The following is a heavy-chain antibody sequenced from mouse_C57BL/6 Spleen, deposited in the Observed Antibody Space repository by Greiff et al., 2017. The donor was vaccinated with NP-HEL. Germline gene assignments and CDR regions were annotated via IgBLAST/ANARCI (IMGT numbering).Heavy chain of an antibody. Sequence: EVQRVESEGGLVQPGSSMKLSCTASGFTFSDYYMAWVRQVPEKGLEWVANINYDGSSTYYLDSLKSRFIISRDNAKNILYLQMSSLKSEDTATYYCARGKGFFYAMDYWGQGTSVTVSS. J-gene: IGHJ4*01. CDR2: INYDGSST. V-gene: IGHV5-16*01. CDR1: GFTFSDYY. CDR3: ARGKGFFYAMDY.